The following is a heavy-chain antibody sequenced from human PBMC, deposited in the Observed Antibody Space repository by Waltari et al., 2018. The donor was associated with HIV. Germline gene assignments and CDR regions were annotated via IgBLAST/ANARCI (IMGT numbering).Heavy chain of an antibody. CDR2: RYTSGST. CDR3: ARGVVGGYDLGNNWFDP. V-gene: IGHV4-61*02. D-gene: IGHD5-12*01. CDR1: GGSISSGSYH. J-gene: IGHJ5*02. Sequence: QLQESGPGLVKPSQTLSLTCTVSGGSISSGSYHWSWIRQPAGKGLEWIGRRYTSGSTDYNPSRRSRATISGDTSKNQYSLKLSSVTAADTAVYYCARGVVGGYDLGNNWFDPWGQGTLVTVSS.